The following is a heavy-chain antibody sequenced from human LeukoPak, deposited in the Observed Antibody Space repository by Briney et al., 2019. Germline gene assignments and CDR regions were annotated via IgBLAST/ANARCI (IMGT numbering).Heavy chain of an antibody. V-gene: IGHV1-46*01. CDR3: AGGSGSPDY. CDR1: GYTFTFYY. CDR2: INPAGGST. J-gene: IGHJ4*02. Sequence: ASVRVSSMASGYTFTFYYMHWVRPAPGQGLEWMVIINPAGGSTTYAQKFQGRLTMTRDTSTSTVSMELSSLKSEDTALYYCAGGSGSPDYWGQGTLVTVSS. D-gene: IGHD1-26*01.